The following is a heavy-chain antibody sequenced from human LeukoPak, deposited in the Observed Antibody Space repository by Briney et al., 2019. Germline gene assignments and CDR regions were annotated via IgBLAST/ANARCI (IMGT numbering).Heavy chain of an antibody. CDR2: ISSSSSTI. D-gene: IGHD5-24*01. J-gene: IGHJ4*02. V-gene: IGHV3-48*01. CDR1: GFTFSSYS. CDR3: ATGAGRGYNL. Sequence: GGSLRLSCAASGFTFSSYSMNWVCQAPGKGLEWVSYISSSSSTIYYTDSVKGRFIISRDNAKNSLYLQMNSLRAEDTAVYYCATGAGRGYNLWGQGTLITVSS.